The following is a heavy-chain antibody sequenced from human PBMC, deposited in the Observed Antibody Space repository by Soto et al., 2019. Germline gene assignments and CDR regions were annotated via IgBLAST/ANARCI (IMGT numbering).Heavy chain of an antibody. V-gene: IGHV3-13*04. D-gene: IGHD5-18*01. Sequence: EVQLVESGGGLVQPGGSLRLSCAASGFRVSHYDMHWVRQTAGEGLEWVAVIGSAGDTHYPDSVKGRFAVSREDAQSSLSLQMNSLRAADTAVYYCVRSPRGGYGKLFGMDVWGQGTTVTVSS. J-gene: IGHJ6*02. CDR2: IGSAGDT. CDR3: VRSPRGGYGKLFGMDV. CDR1: GFRVSHYD.